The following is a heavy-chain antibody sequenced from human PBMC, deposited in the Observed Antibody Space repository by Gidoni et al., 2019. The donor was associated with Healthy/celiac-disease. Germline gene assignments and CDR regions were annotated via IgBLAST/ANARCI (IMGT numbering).Heavy chain of an antibody. Sequence: QVQLVESGGGVVQPGRSLRLSCAASGFTFSSYAMHWVRQAPGKGLEWVAVISYDGSNKYYADSVKGRFTISRDNSKNTLYLQMNSLRAEDTAVYYCARGGQWLAYGIYYYYYYMDVWGKGTTVTVSS. CDR2: ISYDGSNK. V-gene: IGHV3-30-3*01. J-gene: IGHJ6*03. CDR3: ARGGQWLAYGIYYYYYYMDV. D-gene: IGHD6-19*01. CDR1: GFTFSSYA.